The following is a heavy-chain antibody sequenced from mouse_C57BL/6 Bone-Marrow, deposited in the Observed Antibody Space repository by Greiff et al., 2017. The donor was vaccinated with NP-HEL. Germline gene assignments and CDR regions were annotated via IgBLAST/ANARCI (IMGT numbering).Heavy chain of an antibody. CDR1: GFSLTSYA. CDR3: ARNRVTMVTRVFYWYFDV. J-gene: IGHJ1*03. D-gene: IGHD2-1*01. V-gene: IGHV2-9-1*01. CDR2: IWTGGGT. Sequence: VKLMESGPGLVAPSQSLSITCTVSGFSLTSYAISWVRQPPGKGLEWLGVIWTGGGTNYNSALKSRLSISKNNSKSQVFIKMNNLQTDDTARYYCARNRVTMVTRVFYWYFDVCGTGTTVTVSS.